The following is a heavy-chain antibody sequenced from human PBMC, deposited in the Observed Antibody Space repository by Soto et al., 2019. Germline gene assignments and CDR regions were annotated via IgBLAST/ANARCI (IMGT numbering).Heavy chain of an antibody. D-gene: IGHD3-3*01. V-gene: IGHV3-66*01. CDR3: ARDPGYGLPFLEYLFH. CDR1: GFTVSSYY. CDR2: IHRGGNT. Sequence: EVQLVESGGGLVQPGGSLRLSCAASGFTVSSYYMSWVRQAPGKGLAWVSIIHRGGNTYYADSVKGRFTISRDNSNNMLFLQMNSLRADDTAVYYCARDPGYGLPFLEYLFHRGQGTLVTVSS. J-gene: IGHJ4*02.